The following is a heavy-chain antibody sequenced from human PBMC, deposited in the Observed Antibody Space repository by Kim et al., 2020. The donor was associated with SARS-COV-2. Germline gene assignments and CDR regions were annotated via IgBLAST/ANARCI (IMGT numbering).Heavy chain of an antibody. CDR3: ARSRGYCTNGVCYYYGMDV. V-gene: IGHV4-59*08. CDR2: IYYSGST. J-gene: IGHJ6*01. D-gene: IGHD2-8*01. CDR1: GGSISSYY. Sequence: SETLSLTCTVSGGSISSYYWSWIRQPPGKGLEWIGYIYYSGSTNYNPSLKSRVTISVDTSKNQFSLKLSSVTAADTAVYYCARSRGYCTNGVCYYYGMDV.